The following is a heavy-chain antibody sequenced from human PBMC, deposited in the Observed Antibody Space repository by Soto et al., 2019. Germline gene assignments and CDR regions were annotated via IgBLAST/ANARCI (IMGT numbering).Heavy chain of an antibody. J-gene: IGHJ6*02. CDR2: IKSKTDGGTT. Sequence: EVQLVESGGGLVKPGGSLRLSCAASGFTFSNAWMNWVRQAPGKGLEWVGRIKSKTDGGTTDYAAPVKGRFTISRDDSKNTLYLQMNSLKTDDTAVYYCPTDPGEMATITRYYDGMDVWGQGTTVTVSS. V-gene: IGHV3-15*07. D-gene: IGHD5-12*01. CDR3: PTDPGEMATITRYYDGMDV. CDR1: GFTFSNAW.